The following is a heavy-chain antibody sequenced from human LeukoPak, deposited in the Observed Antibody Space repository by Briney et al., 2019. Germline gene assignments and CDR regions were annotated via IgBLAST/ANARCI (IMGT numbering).Heavy chain of an antibody. D-gene: IGHD2-15*01. CDR2: ISYGGSNK. V-gene: IGHV3-30*04. CDR1: GFTFSSYA. CDR3: ARAVVAAESVYYGMDV. J-gene: IGHJ6*02. Sequence: GGSLRLSCAASGFTFSSYAMSWVRQAPGKGLEWVAVISYGGSNKYYADSVKGRFTISRDNSKNTLYLQMNSLRAEDTAVYYCARAVVAAESVYYGMDVWGQGTTVTVSS.